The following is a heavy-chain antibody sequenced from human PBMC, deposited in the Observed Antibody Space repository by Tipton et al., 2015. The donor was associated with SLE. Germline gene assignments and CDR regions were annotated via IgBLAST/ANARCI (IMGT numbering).Heavy chain of an antibody. J-gene: IGHJ4*02. Sequence: TLSLTCTVSGGSISSSSYYWGWIRQPPGKGLEWIGSIYYSGSTYYNPSLKSRVTISVDTSKSQFSLKLSSVTAADTAVYYCARVPRTSGWTYYFDYWGQGTLVTVSS. V-gene: IGHV4-39*07. D-gene: IGHD6-19*01. CDR1: GGSISSSSYY. CDR2: IYYSGST. CDR3: ARVPRTSGWTYYFDY.